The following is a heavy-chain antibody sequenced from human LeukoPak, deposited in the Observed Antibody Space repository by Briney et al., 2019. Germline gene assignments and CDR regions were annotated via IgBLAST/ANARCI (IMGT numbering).Heavy chain of an antibody. CDR3: ARGDGSGYDKYYFDY. D-gene: IGHD5-12*01. CDR1: GGSFSGYY. J-gene: IGHJ4*02. V-gene: IGHV4-34*01. Sequence: SETLSLTCAVYGGSFSGYYWSWIRQPPGKGLEWIGGITNYNPSLKSRVTISVDTSKNQFSLKLNSVTAADTAVYYCARGDGSGYDKYYFDYWGQGTLVTVSS. CDR2: IT.